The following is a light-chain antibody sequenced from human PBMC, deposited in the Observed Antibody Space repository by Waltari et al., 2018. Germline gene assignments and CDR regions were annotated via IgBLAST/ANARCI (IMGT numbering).Light chain of an antibody. J-gene: IGLJ3*02. CDR2: EVT. CDR3: CSYVDSRTFEWV. Sequence: QSALTQPASVSGSPGQSITISCTGTSSDIGTYNLVSWYQPYPGKAPKLIICEVTKRPSWVSDRFSGSKSGSTASLTISGLQPEDEADYYCCSYVDSRTFEWVFGGGTKLTVL. CDR1: SSDIGTYNL. V-gene: IGLV2-23*02.